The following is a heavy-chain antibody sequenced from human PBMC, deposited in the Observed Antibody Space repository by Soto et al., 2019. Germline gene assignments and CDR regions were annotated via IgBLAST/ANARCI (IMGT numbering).Heavy chain of an antibody. CDR1: GDSVSNDNYY. Sequence: SETLSLTCAVSGDSVSNDNYYWSWIRQPPGRGLEWIGYIYYSGTTNYNSYLKSRLSLSVDMSKNQFSLRLASVTAADTAVYFCARSQRGRTAFTFDYWGQGALVTVSS. CDR3: ARSQRGRTAFTFDY. V-gene: IGHV4-61*01. D-gene: IGHD3-16*01. CDR2: IYYSGTT. J-gene: IGHJ4*02.